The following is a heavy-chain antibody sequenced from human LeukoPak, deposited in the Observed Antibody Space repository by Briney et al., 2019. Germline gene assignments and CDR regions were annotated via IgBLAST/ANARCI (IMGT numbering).Heavy chain of an antibody. D-gene: IGHD2-15*01. CDR1: GFTFSSYW. V-gene: IGHV3-74*01. CDR2: INSDGSST. CDR3: AKAPNNSATYFIYSLDS. J-gene: IGHJ4*02. Sequence: PGGSLRLSCAASGFTFSSYWMHWVRQAPGKGLVWVSRINSDGSSTSYADSVKGRFTISRDNANNTLYLQMNSLRAEDTAVYYCAKAPNNSATYFIYSLDSWGQGTLVTVSS.